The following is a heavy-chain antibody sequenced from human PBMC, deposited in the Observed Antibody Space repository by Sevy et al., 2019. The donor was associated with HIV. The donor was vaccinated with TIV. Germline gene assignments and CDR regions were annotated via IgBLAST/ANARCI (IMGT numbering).Heavy chain of an antibody. CDR1: GFTFSSYG. V-gene: IGHV3-33*01. CDR3: ARDSNGYSYGSHYYYGMDV. CDR2: IWYDGSNK. Sequence: GGSLRLSCAASGFTFSSYGMHWVRQAPGKGLEWVAVIWYDGSNKNYADSGKGGFTISRDNSKNALYLQMNSLRAEDTAVYYCARDSNGYSYGSHYYYGMDVWGQGTTVTVSS. D-gene: IGHD5-18*01. J-gene: IGHJ6*02.